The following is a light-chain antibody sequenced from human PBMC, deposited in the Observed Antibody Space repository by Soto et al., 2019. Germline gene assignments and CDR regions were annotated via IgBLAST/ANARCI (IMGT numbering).Light chain of an antibody. J-gene: IGKJ1*01. CDR2: AAS. CDR3: KQSYSTPPT. V-gene: IGKV1-39*01. CDR1: QDIRKD. Sequence: IQMTQSPSSLSASVGDRVTITCRASQDIRKDLAWYQQKPGKAPKLLIYAASSLESGVPSRFSGSGSGTDFTLTISSLQPEDFATYYCKQSYSTPPTFGQGTKVDIK.